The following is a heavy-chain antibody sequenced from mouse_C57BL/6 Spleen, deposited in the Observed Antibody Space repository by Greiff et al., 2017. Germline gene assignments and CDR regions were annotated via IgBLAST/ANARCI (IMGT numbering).Heavy chain of an antibody. Sequence: QVQLKQPGAELVKPGASVKLSCKASGYTFTSYWMQWVKQRPGQGLEWIGEIDPSDSYTNYNQKFKGKATLTVDTSSSTAYMQLSSLTSEDSAVYYCTRGGPWFAYWGQGTLVTVSA. J-gene: IGHJ3*01. CDR2: IDPSDSYT. CDR1: GYTFTSYW. V-gene: IGHV1-50*01. CDR3: TRGGPWFAY.